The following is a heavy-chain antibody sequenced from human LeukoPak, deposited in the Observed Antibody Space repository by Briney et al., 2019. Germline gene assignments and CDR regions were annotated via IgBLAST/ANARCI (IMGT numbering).Heavy chain of an antibody. D-gene: IGHD3-22*01. V-gene: IGHV4-39*07. J-gene: IGHJ4*02. CDR1: GDSIISYSDY. Sequence: SETLSLTCTVSGDSIISYSDYWGWIRQPPGKGLEWLGSIYYSGSAYYNVPLVSRVVLSVDTSKNQFSLKLTSVTAADTAMYFCVRERTDGYYDNSGSFDYWGQGILVTVSS. CDR2: IYYSGSA. CDR3: VRERTDGYYDNSGSFDY.